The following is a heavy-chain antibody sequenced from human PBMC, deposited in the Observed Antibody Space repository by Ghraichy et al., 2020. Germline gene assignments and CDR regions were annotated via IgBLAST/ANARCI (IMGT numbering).Heavy chain of an antibody. Sequence: SETLSLTCAVYGGSFSGYYWSWIRQPPGKRLEWIGEINHSGSTNYNPSLKSRVTISVDTSKNQFSLKLSSVTAADTAMYYCASVIGVHDAFDMWGQGTMVTVSS. V-gene: IGHV4-34*01. CDR2: INHSGST. D-gene: IGHD3-16*01. CDR1: GGSFSGYY. CDR3: ASVIGVHDAFDM. J-gene: IGHJ3*02.